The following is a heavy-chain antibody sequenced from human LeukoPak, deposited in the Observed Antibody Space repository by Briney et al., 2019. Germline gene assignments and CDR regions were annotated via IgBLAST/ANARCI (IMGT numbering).Heavy chain of an antibody. CDR1: GYTFTSYY. Sequence: ASVKVSCKASGYTFTSYYMYWVRQAPGQGLEWMGIIDPSGGSTSYAQKFQGRVTMTRDMSTSTVYMELSSLRSEDTAVYYCAREASTVTSLDYWGQGTLVTASS. CDR2: IDPSGGST. CDR3: AREASTVTSLDY. J-gene: IGHJ4*02. D-gene: IGHD4-17*01. V-gene: IGHV1-46*01.